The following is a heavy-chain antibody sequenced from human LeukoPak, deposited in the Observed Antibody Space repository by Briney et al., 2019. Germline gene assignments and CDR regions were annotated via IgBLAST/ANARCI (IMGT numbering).Heavy chain of an antibody. Sequence: ASVKVSCKASGYTFTSYGISWVRQAPGQGLEWMGWISAYNGNTNYAQKLQGRVTMTTDTSTSTAYMELRSLRSDDTAVYYCARPSAVAGVFDYWAREPWSPPPQ. D-gene: IGHD6-19*01. V-gene: IGHV1-18*01. CDR2: ISAYNGNT. CDR3: ARPSAVAGVFDY. J-gene: IGHJ4*02. CDR1: GYTFTSYG.